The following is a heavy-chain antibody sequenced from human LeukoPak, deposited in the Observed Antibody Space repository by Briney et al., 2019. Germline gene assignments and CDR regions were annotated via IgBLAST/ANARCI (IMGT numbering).Heavy chain of an antibody. CDR1: GFTFSSFW. Sequence: GGSLRLSCAASGFTFSSFWMTWVRQAPGKGLEWVPNINQDGSEKYYVDSVKGRFTISRDNAKNSVYLQMNSLRAEDTAVYYCARDGGVSGYDLLDYWGQGTLVTVSS. J-gene: IGHJ4*02. V-gene: IGHV3-7*01. CDR3: ARDGGVSGYDLLDY. D-gene: IGHD5-12*01. CDR2: INQDGSEK.